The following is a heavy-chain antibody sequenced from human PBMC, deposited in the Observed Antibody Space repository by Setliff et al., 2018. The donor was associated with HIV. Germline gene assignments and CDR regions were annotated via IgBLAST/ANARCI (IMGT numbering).Heavy chain of an antibody. CDR2: IRYDGSQK. Sequence: LRLSCAASVFTFNNYGMNWVRQAPGKGLEWVAFIRYDGSQKYYVDSVKGRFTISRDNSKNTLYLQMNSLRAEDTAVYYCAKDHATSSWFTALLDYWGQGALVTVSS. CDR3: AKDHATSSWFTALLDY. D-gene: IGHD6-13*01. V-gene: IGHV3-30*02. CDR1: VFTFNNYG. J-gene: IGHJ4*02.